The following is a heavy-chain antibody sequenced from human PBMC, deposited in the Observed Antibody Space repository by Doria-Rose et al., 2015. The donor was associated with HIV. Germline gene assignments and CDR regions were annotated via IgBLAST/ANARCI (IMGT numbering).Heavy chain of an antibody. Sequence: KPEASVKVSCKTSGYTFINYGVSWVRQAPGRGFEWMGWISGYNANTNYAQKFLGRVTMTTDTSTSTGYMDLRSLRSDDTAVYYCVRDPPYFYDSRGFLPAYWGQGTLVTVSP. CDR1: GYTFINYG. CDR3: VRDPPYFYDSRGFLPAY. D-gene: IGHD3-22*01. J-gene: IGHJ4*02. CDR2: ISGYNANT. V-gene: IGHV1-18*01.